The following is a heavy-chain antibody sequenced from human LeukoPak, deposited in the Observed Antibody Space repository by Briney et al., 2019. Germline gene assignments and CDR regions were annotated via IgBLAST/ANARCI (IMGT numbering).Heavy chain of an antibody. CDR3: ARAKRNGFDI. J-gene: IGHJ3*02. CDR1: GFTFSNYS. Sequence: GSLRLSCEASGFTFSNYSMNWVRQAPGKGLEWVSYIRSSSSTIYYADSVKGRFTISRDNAKNSLYLQMNSLRAEDTAVYYCARAKRNGFDIWGQGTMVTVSS. V-gene: IGHV3-48*01. CDR2: IRSSSSTI.